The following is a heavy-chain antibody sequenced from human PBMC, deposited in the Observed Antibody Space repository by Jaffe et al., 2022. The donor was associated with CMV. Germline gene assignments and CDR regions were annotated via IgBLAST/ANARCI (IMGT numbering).Heavy chain of an antibody. D-gene: IGHD2-15*01. J-gene: IGHJ6*03. CDR2: IYYSGNS. CDR3: ARGGIGLQLPEQFYYVDV. CDR1: GGSISSYY. V-gene: IGHV4-59*12. Sequence: QVQLQESGPGLVKPSETLSLTCTVSGGSISSYYWSWIRQPPGKGLEWIGYIYYSGNSNYNPSLKSRVTISVDTSKNQFSLRLTSVTAADTAVYYCARGGIGLQLPEQFYYVDVWGKGTTVTVSS.